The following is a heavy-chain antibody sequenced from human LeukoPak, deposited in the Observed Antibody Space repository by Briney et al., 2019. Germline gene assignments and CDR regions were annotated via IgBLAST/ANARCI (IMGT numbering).Heavy chain of an antibody. CDR3: AREREDYGDYADYYFDY. V-gene: IGHV4-59*12. J-gene: IGHJ4*02. D-gene: IGHD4-17*01. Sequence: PSETLSLTCTVSGGSISRYYWSWIRQPPGKGLEWIGYIYYSGSTNYNPSLKSRVTISVDTSKNQFSLKLSSVTAADTAVYYCAREREDYGDYADYYFDYWGQGTLVTVSS. CDR2: IYYSGST. CDR1: GGSISRYY.